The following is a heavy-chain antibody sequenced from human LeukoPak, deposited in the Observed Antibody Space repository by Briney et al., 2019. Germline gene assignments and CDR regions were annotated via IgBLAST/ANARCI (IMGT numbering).Heavy chain of an antibody. CDR3: TRHGYCSSTSCYPDY. J-gene: IGHJ4*02. Sequence: PGGSLRLSCAASGFTFSGSAMHWVRQASGKGLEWVGRIRSKANSYATAYAASVKGRFTISRDDSKNTAYLQMNSLKTEDTAVYYRTRHGYCSSTSCYPDYWGQGTLVTVSS. V-gene: IGHV3-73*01. CDR1: GFTFSGSA. CDR2: IRSKANSYAT. D-gene: IGHD2-2*03.